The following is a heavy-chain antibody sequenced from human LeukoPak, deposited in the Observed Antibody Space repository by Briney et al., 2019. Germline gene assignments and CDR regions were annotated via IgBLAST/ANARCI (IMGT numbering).Heavy chain of an antibody. V-gene: IGHV3-66*01. CDR3: ATELELRPRFDY. Sequence: GGSLRLSCAASGFTVSSNYMSWVRQAPGKGLEWVSVIYSGGSTYYADSVKGRFTISRDNSKNTLYLQMNSLRAEDTAVYYCATELELRPRFDYWGQGTLVTVSS. J-gene: IGHJ4*02. CDR1: GFTVSSNY. CDR2: IYSGGST. D-gene: IGHD1-7*01.